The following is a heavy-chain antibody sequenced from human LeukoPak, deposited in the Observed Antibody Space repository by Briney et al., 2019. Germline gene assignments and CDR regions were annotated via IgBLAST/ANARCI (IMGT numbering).Heavy chain of an antibody. CDR2: IWSDSTNK. V-gene: IGHV3-33*08. J-gene: IGHJ4*02. CDR3: ARDRLTTVTTFHFDY. Sequence: GGSLRLSCAASGFTFSRYAMSWVRQAPGKGLEWVAVIWSDSTNKYYADSVRGRFTISRDNSKSTLYLQMSSLRAEDTAMYYCARDRLTTVTTFHFDYWGQGTLVTVSS. CDR1: GFTFSRYA. D-gene: IGHD4-17*01.